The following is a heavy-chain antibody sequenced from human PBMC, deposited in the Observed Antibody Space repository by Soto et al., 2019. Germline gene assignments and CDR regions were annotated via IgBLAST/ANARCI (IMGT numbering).Heavy chain of an antibody. CDR3: ARANGNYAWGPNDY. V-gene: IGHV1-3*01. J-gene: IGHJ4*02. Sequence: QVQLVQSGAEVKKPGASVRISCKASGYSLPTHTIHWVRQAPGHRLEWMGWINAANGHTKYSQNFQNRVTNSSDTSASTVYMKLTGLTSDDTAIYYCARANGNYAWGPNDYWGQGTLVTVSS. D-gene: IGHD1-7*01. CDR1: GYSLPTHT. CDR2: INAANGHT.